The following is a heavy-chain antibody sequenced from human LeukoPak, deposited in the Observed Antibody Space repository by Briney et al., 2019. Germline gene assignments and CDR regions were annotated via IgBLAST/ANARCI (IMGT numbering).Heavy chain of an antibody. CDR3: ARGRITMVRGVIIKGDSPLN. Sequence: ASVKVSCKASGYTFTSYAMHWVRQAPGQRLEWMGWINAGNGNTKYSQKLQGRVTITRDTSASTAYMELSSLRSEDTAVYYCARGRITMVRGVIIKGDSPLNWGQGTLVTVSS. CDR2: INAGNGNT. J-gene: IGHJ4*02. D-gene: IGHD3-10*01. CDR1: GYTFTSYA. V-gene: IGHV1-3*01.